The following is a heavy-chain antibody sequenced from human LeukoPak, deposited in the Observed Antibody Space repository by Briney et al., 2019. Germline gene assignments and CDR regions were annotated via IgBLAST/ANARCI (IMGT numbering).Heavy chain of an antibody. CDR3: AKARLSHYDFWEIDY. J-gene: IGHJ4*02. V-gene: IGHV3-23*01. CDR1: GFTFSSYA. D-gene: IGHD3-3*01. CDR2: ISAGGVNT. Sequence: GGSLRLSCAASGFTFSSYAMNWVRQAPGKGLEWVSGISAGGVNTYYADSVKGRVTISRDNSKNTLYLLMDTLRAEDTAVYFCAKARLSHYDFWEIDYWGQGTLVTVSS.